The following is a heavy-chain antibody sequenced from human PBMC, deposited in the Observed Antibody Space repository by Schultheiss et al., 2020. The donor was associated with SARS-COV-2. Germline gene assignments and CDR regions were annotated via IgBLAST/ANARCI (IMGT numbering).Heavy chain of an antibody. V-gene: IGHV4-59*12. CDR2: IYYSGST. Sequence: SETLSLTCAVYGGSFSGYYWSWIRQPPGKGLEWIGYIYYSGSTYYNPSLKSRVTISVDTSKNQFSLKLSSVTAADTAVYYCAKDREVAALGAFDIWGQGTMVTVSS. J-gene: IGHJ3*02. CDR3: AKDREVAALGAFDI. CDR1: GGSFSGYY. D-gene: IGHD2-15*01.